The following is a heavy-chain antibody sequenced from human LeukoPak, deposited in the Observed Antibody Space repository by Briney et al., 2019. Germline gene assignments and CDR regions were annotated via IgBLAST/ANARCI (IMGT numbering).Heavy chain of an antibody. Sequence: GGSLRLSCAASGFTFSSYSMNWVRQAPGKGLEWVSSISSSSSYIYYADSVKGRFTISRDNAKNSLYLQMNSLRAEDTAVYYCARVRGHIAAATFFDYWGQGTLVTVSS. V-gene: IGHV3-21*01. J-gene: IGHJ4*02. CDR2: ISSSSSYI. CDR3: ARVRGHIAAATFFDY. D-gene: IGHD6-13*01. CDR1: GFTFSSYS.